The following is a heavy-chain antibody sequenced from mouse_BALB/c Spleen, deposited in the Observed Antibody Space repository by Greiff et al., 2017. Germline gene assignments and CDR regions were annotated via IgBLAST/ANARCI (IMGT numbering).Heavy chain of an antibody. V-gene: IGHV5-6-5*01. Sequence: EVKLVESGGGLVKPGGSLKLSCAASGFTFSSYAMSWVRQTPEKRLEWVASISSGGSTYYPDSVKGRFTISRDNARNILYLQMSSLRSEDTAMYYCASVITSWYFDVWGAGTTVTVSS. CDR3: ASVITSWYFDV. D-gene: IGHD1-1*01. J-gene: IGHJ1*01. CDR1: GFTFSSYA. CDR2: ISSGGST.